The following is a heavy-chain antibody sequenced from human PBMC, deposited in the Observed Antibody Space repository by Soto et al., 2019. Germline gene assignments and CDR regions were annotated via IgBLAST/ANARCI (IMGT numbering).Heavy chain of an antibody. J-gene: IGHJ5*02. CDR1: GGSISSYY. Sequence: SETLSLTCTVSGGSISSYYWSWIRQPPGKGLEWIGYIYYSGSTNYNPSLKSRVTISVDTSKNQFSLKLSSVTAADTAVYYCARHDGSVPGWFDPWGQGTLVTVSS. CDR3: ARHDGSVPGWFDP. V-gene: IGHV4-59*08. CDR2: IYYSGST.